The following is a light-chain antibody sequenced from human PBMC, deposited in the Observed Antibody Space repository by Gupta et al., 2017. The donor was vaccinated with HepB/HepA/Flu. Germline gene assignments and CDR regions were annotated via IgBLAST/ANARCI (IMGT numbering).Light chain of an antibody. Sequence: DIQMTQSPSSLSASVGDRVTITCQAGQDIRNYLSWYQHKPGKAPKLLIYDASHLQTGVPSRFSGSGSGTDFSLTSKRLQPEDVAKYYWQQDDDLHSFGQGTRLEIK. J-gene: IGKJ5*01. CDR3: QQDDDLHS. CDR1: QDIRNY. V-gene: IGKV1-33*01. CDR2: DAS.